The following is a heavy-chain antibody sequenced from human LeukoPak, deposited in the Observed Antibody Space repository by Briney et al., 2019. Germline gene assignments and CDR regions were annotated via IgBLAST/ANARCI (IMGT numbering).Heavy chain of an antibody. J-gene: IGHJ6*03. Sequence: ASVKVSCKASGGTFSSYAISWVRQAPGQGLEWMGRIIPILGIANYAQKFQGRVTITADKSTSTAYMELSRLRSDDTAVYYCARDQGGNSQDYYYYYYMDVWGKGTTVTVSS. CDR2: IIPILGIA. CDR3: ARDQGGNSQDYYYYYYMDV. V-gene: IGHV1-69*04. D-gene: IGHD4-23*01. CDR1: GGTFSSYA.